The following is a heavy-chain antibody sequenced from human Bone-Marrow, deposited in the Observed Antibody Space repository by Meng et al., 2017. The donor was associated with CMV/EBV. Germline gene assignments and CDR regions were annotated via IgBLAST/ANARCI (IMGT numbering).Heavy chain of an antibody. Sequence: SVKVSCKASGYTFTGYYMHWVRQAPGQGLEWMGGIIPIFGTANYAQKFQGRVTITTDESTSTAYMELSSLRSEDTAVYYCARGLGHCGGDCYSLDYWGQGTLVTVSS. CDR3: ARGLGHCGGDCYSLDY. D-gene: IGHD2-21*01. V-gene: IGHV1-69*05. CDR1: GYTFTGYY. CDR2: IIPIFGTA. J-gene: IGHJ4*02.